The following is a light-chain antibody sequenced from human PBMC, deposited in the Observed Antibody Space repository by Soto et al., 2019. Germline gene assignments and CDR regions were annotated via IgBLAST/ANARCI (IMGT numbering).Light chain of an antibody. V-gene: IGLV7-46*01. CDR2: DTR. J-gene: IGLJ2*01. CDR3: LLSDGEAVV. CDR1: TGAVTSGHY. Sequence: QAVVTQEPSLTVSPGGTVTLTCGSSTGAVTSGHYPYWFQQKPGQAPRTLIYDTRNKHSWTPARFSGSLLGGKAALTLSGALPEDEAEYYCLLSDGEAVVFGGGTKLTVL.